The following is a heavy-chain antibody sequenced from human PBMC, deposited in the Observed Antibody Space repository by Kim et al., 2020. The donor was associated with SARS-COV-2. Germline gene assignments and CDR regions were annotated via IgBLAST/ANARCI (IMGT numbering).Heavy chain of an antibody. J-gene: IGHJ5*02. D-gene: IGHD2-2*01. CDR3: ARGGGVVVPAATRRNWFDP. CDR2: INHSGST. Sequence: SETLSLTCAVYGGSFSGYYWSWIRQPPGKGLEWIGEINHSGSTNYNPSLKSRVTISVDTSKNQFSLKLSSVTAADTAVYYCARGGGVVVPAATRRNWFDPWGQGTLVTVSS. V-gene: IGHV4-34*01. CDR1: GGSFSGYY.